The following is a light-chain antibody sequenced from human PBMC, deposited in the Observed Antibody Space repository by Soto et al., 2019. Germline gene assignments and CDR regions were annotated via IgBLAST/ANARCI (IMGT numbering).Light chain of an antibody. CDR3: SSYTSSSTLPFV. J-gene: IGLJ1*01. CDR1: SSDVGGYNY. Sequence: QSVLTQPASVSGSPGQSITISCTGTSSDVGGYNYVSWYQQHSGKAPKLMIYEVSNRPSGVSNRFSGSKSGNTASLTISGLQAEDEADYYCSSYTSSSTLPFVFGTGTKVTDL. CDR2: EVS. V-gene: IGLV2-14*01.